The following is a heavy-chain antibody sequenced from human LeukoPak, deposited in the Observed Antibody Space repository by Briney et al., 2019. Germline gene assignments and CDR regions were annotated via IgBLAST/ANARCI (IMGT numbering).Heavy chain of an antibody. J-gene: IGHJ6*02. CDR2: MNPSSGNT. CDR1: GYTFTSYD. V-gene: IGHV1-8*01. D-gene: IGHD3-3*01. Sequence: ASVKVSCKASGYTFTSYDINWVRQATGQGLEWMGWMNPSSGNTGYAQKFQGRVTMTRNTSISTAYMELSSLRSEDTAVYYCARGPDYDFWSGYLYYYYYYGMDVWGQGTTVTVSS. CDR3: ARGPDYDFWSGYLYYYYYYGMDV.